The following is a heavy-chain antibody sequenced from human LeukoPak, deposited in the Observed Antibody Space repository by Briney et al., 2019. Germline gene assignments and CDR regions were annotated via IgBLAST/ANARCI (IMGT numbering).Heavy chain of an antibody. D-gene: IGHD3-22*01. Sequence: SETLSLTCTVPGGSISSYYWSWIRQPAGKGLECIGPIYTTGNTNYNPSLKSRVTMSVDTSKNQFSLKLRSVTAADTAVYYCARRALVVVVITAWGQGTLVTVSS. CDR2: IYTTGNT. V-gene: IGHV4-4*07. CDR1: GGSISSYY. CDR3: ARRALVVVVITA. J-gene: IGHJ4*02.